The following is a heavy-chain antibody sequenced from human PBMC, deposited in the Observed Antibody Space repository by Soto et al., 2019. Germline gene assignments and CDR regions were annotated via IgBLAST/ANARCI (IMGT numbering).Heavy chain of an antibody. Sequence: PSETLSLTCTVSVDSLSRADYCWSWIRQAPGKGLEWIGYICYSGSTHHNPSLKSRTSMSVDTSKKQFSLTLTSVTAADTAVYYCAREESGLFEYSGQGRMVTVSS. CDR1: VDSLSRADYC. V-gene: IGHV4-30-4*08. CDR3: AREESGLFEY. CDR2: ICYSGST. D-gene: IGHD5-12*01. J-gene: IGHJ4*02.